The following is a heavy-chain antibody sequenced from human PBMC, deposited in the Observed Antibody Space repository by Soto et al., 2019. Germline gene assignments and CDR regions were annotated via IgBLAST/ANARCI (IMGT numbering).Heavy chain of an antibody. Sequence: SETLSLTCTVSGVSISSSSYYWGWIRQPPGKGLEWIGSIYYSGSTYYNPSLKSRVTISVDTSKNQFSLKLSSVTAADTAVYYCASPVLRYFDWLFYHDYWGPGNLVTVSS. D-gene: IGHD3-9*01. CDR1: GVSISSSSYY. J-gene: IGHJ4*02. CDR2: IYYSGST. CDR3: ASPVLRYFDWLFYHDY. V-gene: IGHV4-39*01.